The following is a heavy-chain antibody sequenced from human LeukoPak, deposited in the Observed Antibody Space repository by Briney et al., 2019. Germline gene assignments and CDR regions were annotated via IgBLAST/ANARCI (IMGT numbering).Heavy chain of an antibody. CDR2: ISGSGGST. Sequence: GGSLRLSCAASGFTFSSYAMSWVRQTPGKGLEWVSAISGSGGSTYYADSVKGRFTISRDNSKNTLYLQMNSLRAEDTAVYYCAKPHNHYDFWSGYLDYWGQGTLVTVSS. J-gene: IGHJ4*02. CDR1: GFTFSSYA. V-gene: IGHV3-23*01. CDR3: AKPHNHYDFWSGYLDY. D-gene: IGHD3-3*01.